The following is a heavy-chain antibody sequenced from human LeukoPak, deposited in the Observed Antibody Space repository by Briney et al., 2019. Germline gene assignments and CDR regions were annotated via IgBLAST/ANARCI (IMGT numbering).Heavy chain of an antibody. CDR2: IYYSGST. Sequence: PSETLSLTCTVSGGSISSYYWSWIRQPPGKGLEWIGYIYYSGSTNYNPSLKSRVTISVGTSKNQFSLKLSSVTAADTAVYYCARISSTDSSGYYYPGYFQHWGQGTLVTVSS. J-gene: IGHJ1*01. V-gene: IGHV4-59*08. D-gene: IGHD3-22*01. CDR1: GGSISSYY. CDR3: ARISSTDSSGYYYPGYFQH.